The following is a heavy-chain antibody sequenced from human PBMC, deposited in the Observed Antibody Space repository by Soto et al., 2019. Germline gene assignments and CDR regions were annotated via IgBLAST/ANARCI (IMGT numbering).Heavy chain of an antibody. CDR1: GFAFDSYW. D-gene: IGHD6-13*01. CDR3: TRGPRPSSAGTGAY. CDR2: IDYEGTTT. J-gene: IGHJ4*02. V-gene: IGHV3-74*01. Sequence: GGSLRLSCAASGFAFDSYWMHWVRQVPGESPVWVSRIDYEGTTTPYADSVKGRFTISRDNAKNTLYLQMNNLRAEDTAVYYCTRGPRPSSAGTGAYWGQGPLVTVSS.